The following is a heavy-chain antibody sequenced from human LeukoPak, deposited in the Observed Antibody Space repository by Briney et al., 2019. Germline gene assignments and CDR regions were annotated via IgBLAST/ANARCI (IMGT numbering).Heavy chain of an antibody. D-gene: IGHD6-19*01. Sequence: ASVKVSCKSSGYTFTGYYLHWVRQAPAQGLEWMGWINPNTGATINAEKFQGRVTMTRDTSIDTAYMEMRSLRSDDTAGYYCARDRVGSGWPRPWYFEFWGQGTLITVSS. CDR3: ARDRVGSGWPRPWYFEF. V-gene: IGHV1-2*02. CDR1: GYTFTGYY. CDR2: INPNTGAT. J-gene: IGHJ4*02.